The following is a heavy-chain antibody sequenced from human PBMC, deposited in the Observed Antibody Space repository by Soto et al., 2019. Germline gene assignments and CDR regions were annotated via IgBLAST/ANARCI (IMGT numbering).Heavy chain of an antibody. V-gene: IGHV1-69*01. Sequence: QVQLVQSGAEVKKPGSSVKVSCKASGGTLSRYAISWVRQAPGQGLEWMGGIIPIFGAANYAQKFQDRVTIIADESTSTAYMELSSLRSEDTAVYYCARVGRTVAGRGYYFDDWGQGTLVTVSS. D-gene: IGHD6-19*01. J-gene: IGHJ4*02. CDR2: IIPIFGAA. CDR1: GGTLSRYA. CDR3: ARVGRTVAGRGYYFDD.